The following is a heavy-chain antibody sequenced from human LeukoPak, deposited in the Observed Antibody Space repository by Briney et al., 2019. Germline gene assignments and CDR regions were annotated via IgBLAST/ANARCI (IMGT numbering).Heavy chain of an antibody. Sequence: SETLSLTCTVSGGSISSSSYYWGWIRQPPGKGLEWIGSIYYSGSTYYNPSLKSRVTISVDTSKNQFSLKLSSVTAADTAVYYCARRGWYNWNDVSFDYWGQGTLVTVSS. CDR3: ARRGWYNWNDVSFDY. J-gene: IGHJ4*02. CDR1: GGSISSSSYY. D-gene: IGHD1-20*01. V-gene: IGHV4-39*01. CDR2: IYYSGST.